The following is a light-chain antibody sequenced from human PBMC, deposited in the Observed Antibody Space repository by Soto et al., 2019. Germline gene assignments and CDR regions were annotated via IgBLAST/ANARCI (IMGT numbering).Light chain of an antibody. Sequence: EIVLTQSPGTLSLSPGERATLSCRASQSVSSYLAWYQQKPGQAPRPLIYDASNRATGIPARFSGSGSGTDFTLTISSLEPEDFAVYYCQQRSNWPPRYTFGQGTKVDIK. CDR3: QQRSNWPPRYT. J-gene: IGKJ2*01. CDR1: QSVSSY. CDR2: DAS. V-gene: IGKV3-11*01.